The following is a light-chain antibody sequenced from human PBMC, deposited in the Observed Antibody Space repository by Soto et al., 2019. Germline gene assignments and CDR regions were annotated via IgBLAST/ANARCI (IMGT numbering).Light chain of an antibody. CDR1: QSISTR. J-gene: IGKJ1*01. V-gene: IGKV3-15*01. CDR3: QQYSDWPPWT. CDR2: GAS. Sequence: EIVMTQSPATLSVSPGERATLSCWASQSISTRLGWYQQKPGQAPRLLIYGASTRATGIPERFRGSGSGTEFTLTITSVQSDDLAVYYCQQYSDWPPWTFGQGTKVDIK.